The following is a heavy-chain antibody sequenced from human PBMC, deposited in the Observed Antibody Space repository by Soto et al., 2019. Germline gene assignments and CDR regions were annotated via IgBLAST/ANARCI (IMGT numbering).Heavy chain of an antibody. CDR1: GFTFSNYA. J-gene: IGHJ4*02. CDR2: LSGSGDST. V-gene: IGHV3-23*01. D-gene: IGHD6-19*01. Sequence: GGSLRLSCAASGFTFSNYAMSWVRQAPGKGLEWVSSLSGSGDSTYYADSVKGCFTISRENSNSTLFLQMNSLRAEDTAVYYCAKRLYSSGDLVFDYWGQRTLVT. CDR3: AKRLYSSGDLVFDY.